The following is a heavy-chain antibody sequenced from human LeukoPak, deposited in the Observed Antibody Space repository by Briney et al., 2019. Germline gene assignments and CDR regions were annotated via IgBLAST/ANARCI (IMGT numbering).Heavy chain of an antibody. CDR3: ATRYGSGTYPRYYFDS. D-gene: IGHD3-10*01. CDR1: GGSISSSSYH. CDR2: ICSSGSS. V-gene: IGHV4-39*01. Sequence: SETLSLTCTVSGGSISSSSYHWGWIRQPPGKGLEWIGTICSSGSSYYNPSLKSRLTISVDTSRNQFSLKLSSVTASDTAVYYCATRYGSGTYPRYYFDSWGQGTLVTVSS. J-gene: IGHJ4*02.